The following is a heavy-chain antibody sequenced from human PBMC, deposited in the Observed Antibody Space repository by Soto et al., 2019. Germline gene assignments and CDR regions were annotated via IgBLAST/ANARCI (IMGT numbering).Heavy chain of an antibody. D-gene: IGHD3-10*01. CDR1: GFTFDDYA. CDR3: AKGNFGAYDY. V-gene: IGHV3-9*01. CDR2: ISWNSGSI. J-gene: IGHJ4*02. Sequence: EVQLVESGGGLVQPGRSLRLSCAASGFTFDDYAMHWVRQAPGKGLEWVSGISWNSGSIGYADSVKGRFTISRDNAKNSRYLQMNSLRAEDTALYYCAKGNFGAYDYWGQGTLVTVSS.